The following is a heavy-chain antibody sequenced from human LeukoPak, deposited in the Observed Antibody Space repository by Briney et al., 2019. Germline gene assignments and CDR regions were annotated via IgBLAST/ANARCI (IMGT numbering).Heavy chain of an antibody. D-gene: IGHD7-27*01. CDR3: AKDYNWGTY. J-gene: IGHJ4*02. V-gene: IGHV3-23*01. Sequence: GGSLRLSCAASRFTFSDYAMNWVRQAPGKGLEWVSAISRNGETTYYADSVKGRFTISRDNSKNTLYLQMNSLRAEDTAVYYCAKDYNWGTYWGQGALVTVSS. CDR1: RFTFSDYA. CDR2: ISRNGETT.